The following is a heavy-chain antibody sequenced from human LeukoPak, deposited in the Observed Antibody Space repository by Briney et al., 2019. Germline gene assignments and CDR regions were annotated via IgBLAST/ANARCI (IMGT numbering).Heavy chain of an antibody. CDR3: AKEVGYGYGGYYYFDY. Sequence: GGSLRLSCAASGFTFSSYAMSWVRQAPGKGLEWVSAISGSGGSTYYADFVKGRFTISRDNSKNTLYLQMNSLRAEDTAVYYCAKEVGYGYGGYYYFDYWGQGTLVTVSS. CDR1: GFTFSSYA. J-gene: IGHJ4*02. D-gene: IGHD4-23*01. V-gene: IGHV3-23*01. CDR2: ISGSGGST.